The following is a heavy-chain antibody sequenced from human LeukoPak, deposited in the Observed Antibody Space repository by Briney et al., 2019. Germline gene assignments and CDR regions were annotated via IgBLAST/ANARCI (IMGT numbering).Heavy chain of an antibody. CDR1: GFTFSGSA. CDR3: TGNYYGSGSYADFDY. D-gene: IGHD3-10*01. CDR2: IRSTANGYAT. V-gene: IGHV3-73*01. J-gene: IGHJ4*02. Sequence: GSLRLSCAASGFTFSGSALHWVRQASGKGLEWVGRIRSTANGYATAYAASVKGRFTISRDDSKNTAYLQMDSLKTEDTAMYYCTGNYYGSGSYADFDYWGQGTLVTVSS.